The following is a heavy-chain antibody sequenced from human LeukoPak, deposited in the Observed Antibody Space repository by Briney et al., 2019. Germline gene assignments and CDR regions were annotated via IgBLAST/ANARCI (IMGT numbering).Heavy chain of an antibody. D-gene: IGHD2-21*02. V-gene: IGHV4-59*01. Sequence: SETLSLTCTVSGGSISSYYWSWIRQPPGKGLEWIGYIYYSGSTNYNPSLKSRVTISVDTSKNQFSLKLSSVTAADTAVYYCARGGLDYYFDYWGQGILVTVSS. J-gene: IGHJ4*02. CDR3: ARGGLDYYFDY. CDR1: GGSISSYY. CDR2: IYYSGST.